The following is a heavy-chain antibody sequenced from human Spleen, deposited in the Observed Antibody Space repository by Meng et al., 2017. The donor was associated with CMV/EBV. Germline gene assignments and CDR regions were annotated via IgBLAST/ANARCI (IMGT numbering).Heavy chain of an antibody. J-gene: IGHJ6*02. CDR3: ARDVGYYDSSGYYYWYYGMDV. D-gene: IGHD3-22*01. Sequence: SLKISCAASGFTFDDYAMHWVRQAPGKGLEWVSQINWNGGTMGYADSVKGRFTISRDNAKNSVYLQMNSLRAEDTAVYYCARDVGYYDSSGYYYWYYGMDVWGQGTTVTVSS. CDR2: INWNGGTM. CDR1: GFTFDDYA. V-gene: IGHV3-9*01.